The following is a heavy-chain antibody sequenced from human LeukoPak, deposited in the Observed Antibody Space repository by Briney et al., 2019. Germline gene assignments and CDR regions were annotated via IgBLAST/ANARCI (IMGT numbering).Heavy chain of an antibody. CDR3: AMEYYYGSGNYYNRIDY. CDR1: GYTFTGYY. J-gene: IGHJ4*02. Sequence: ASVKVSCKASGYTFTGYYMHWVRQAPGQGLEWMGWIDPNSGGTNYAQKFQGRVTMTRDTSISTAYMVLNRLRSDDTAVYYCAMEYYYGSGNYYNRIDYWGRGPLITVSS. CDR2: IDPNSGGT. D-gene: IGHD3-10*01. V-gene: IGHV1-2*02.